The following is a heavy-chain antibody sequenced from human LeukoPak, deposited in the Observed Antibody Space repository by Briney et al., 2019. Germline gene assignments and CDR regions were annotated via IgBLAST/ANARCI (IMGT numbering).Heavy chain of an antibody. CDR1: GFTFSDYW. J-gene: IGHJ4*02. CDR2: ISSSSSYI. D-gene: IGHD3-22*01. CDR3: ARGFSSDSSGYFTVDY. V-gene: IGHV3-21*01. Sequence: GGSLRLSCAASGFTFSDYWMHWVRQAPGKGLEWVSSISSSSSYIYYADSVKGRFTISRDNAKNSLYLQMNSLRAEDTAVYYCARGFSSDSSGYFTVDYWGQGTLVTVSS.